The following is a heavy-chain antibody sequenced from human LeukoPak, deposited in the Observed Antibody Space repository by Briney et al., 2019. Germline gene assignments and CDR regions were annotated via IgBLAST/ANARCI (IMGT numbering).Heavy chain of an antibody. CDR3: ARGGTIFGRGYYYGMDV. D-gene: IGHD3-3*01. V-gene: IGHV4-4*07. Sequence: SETLSLTCTVSGGSISSYYWSWIRQPAGKGLEWIGRIYTSGSTNYNPSLKSRVTMSVDTSKNQFSLKLSSVTAADTAVYYCARGGTIFGRGYYYGMDVWGQGTTVTVSS. CDR2: IYTSGST. J-gene: IGHJ6*02. CDR1: GGSISSYY.